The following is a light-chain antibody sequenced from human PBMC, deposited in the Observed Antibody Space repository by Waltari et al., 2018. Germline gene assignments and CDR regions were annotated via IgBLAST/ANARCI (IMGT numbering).Light chain of an antibody. J-gene: IGLJ2*01. CDR3: CSHTGGSTFVI. CDR1: NSDIGHYNF. CDR2: GVS. Sequence: QSALTQPASVSGSPGQSITISCTGSNSDIGHYNFVSWYQPHPDKAPKLLIYGVSKRPSGVSNRFSGSKSGNTASLTISGLQAEDEADYYCCSHTGGSTFVIFGGGTKLTVL. V-gene: IGLV2-23*02.